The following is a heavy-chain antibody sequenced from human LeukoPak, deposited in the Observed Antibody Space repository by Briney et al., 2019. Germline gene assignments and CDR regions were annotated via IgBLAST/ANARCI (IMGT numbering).Heavy chain of an antibody. CDR2: INPNSGGT. CDR3: ARGRWYGSSHQLGMDV. CDR1: GYTFTGYF. J-gene: IGHJ6*02. D-gene: IGHD2-15*01. V-gene: IGHV1-2*02. Sequence: ASVKVSCKASGYTFTGYFMHWVRQAPGQGPEWVGWINPNSGGTNYAQKFQGRVTMTRDTSISTAYMELSRLTSDDTAVYYCARGRWYGSSHQLGMDVWGQGTTVTVSS.